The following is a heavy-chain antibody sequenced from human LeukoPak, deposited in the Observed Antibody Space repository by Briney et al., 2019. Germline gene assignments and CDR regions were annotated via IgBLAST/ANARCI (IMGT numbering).Heavy chain of an antibody. CDR1: GGSFSGYY. CDR2: INHSGST. CDR3: ARGVYDILTGYHHPYYFDY. J-gene: IGHJ4*02. D-gene: IGHD3-9*01. V-gene: IGHV4-34*01. Sequence: SETLSLTCAVYGGSFSGYYWSWIRQPPGKGLEWIGEINHSGSTNYNPSLKSRVTISVDTSNNQFSLKLSSVTAADTAVYYCARGVYDILTGYHHPYYFDYWGQGTLVTVSS.